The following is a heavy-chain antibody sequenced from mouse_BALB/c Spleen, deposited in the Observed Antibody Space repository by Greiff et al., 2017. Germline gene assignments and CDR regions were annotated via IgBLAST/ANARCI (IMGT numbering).Heavy chain of an antibody. J-gene: IGHJ2*01. D-gene: IGHD2-2*01. CDR2: IDPETGGT. V-gene: IGHV1-15*01. Sequence: QVQLQQSGAELVRPGASVTLSCKASGYTFTDYEMHWVKQTPVHGLEWIGAIDPETGGTAYNQKFKGKATLTADKSSSTAYMELRSLTSEDSAVYYCTRGYPSFDYWGQGTTLTVSS. CDR3: TRGYPSFDY. CDR1: GYTFTDYE.